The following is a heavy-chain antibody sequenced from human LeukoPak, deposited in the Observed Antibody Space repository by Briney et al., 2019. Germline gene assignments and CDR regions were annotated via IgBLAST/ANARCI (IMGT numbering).Heavy chain of an antibody. Sequence: ASETLSLTCTVSGGSISGYYWSWIRQPPGKGLEWIGYIYYSGSTNYNPSLKSRVTISVDTSKNQFSLKLSSVTAADTAVYYCATYGDAFDIWGQGTMVTVSS. V-gene: IGHV4-59*08. CDR1: GGSISGYY. D-gene: IGHD4-17*01. J-gene: IGHJ3*02. CDR3: ATYGDAFDI. CDR2: IYYSGST.